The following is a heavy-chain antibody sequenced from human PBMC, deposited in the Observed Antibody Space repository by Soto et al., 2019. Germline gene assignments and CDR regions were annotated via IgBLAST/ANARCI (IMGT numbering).Heavy chain of an antibody. Sequence: EVQLVESGGGLVQPGGSLRLSCEASGLTFSRYWMSWVRQAPGKGLEWVANIKQDGSEKYYVDSVKGRFTISRDNAKNSLYPQMNSLRAEDTAVYNCAKAGYYNGFDVWGQGTTVTVSS. CDR1: GLTFSRYW. CDR3: AKAGYYNGFDV. J-gene: IGHJ6*02. V-gene: IGHV3-7*01. CDR2: IKQDGSEK.